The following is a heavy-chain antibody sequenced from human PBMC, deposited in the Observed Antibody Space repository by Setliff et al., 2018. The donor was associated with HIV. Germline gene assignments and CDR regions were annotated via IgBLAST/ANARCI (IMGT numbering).Heavy chain of an antibody. J-gene: IGHJ5*02. Sequence: GGSLRLSCATSGFTFSNYGMHWVRQAPGKGLEWVTFIHYDGRDQYYADSVKGRFTISRDNSKNTLYLQMKSLRAEDTAVYYCARVASGYDYGWLDPWGQGTLVTVSS. CDR3: ARVASGYDYGWLDP. V-gene: IGHV3-30*02. CDR1: GFTFSNYG. D-gene: IGHD5-12*01. CDR2: IHYDGRDQ.